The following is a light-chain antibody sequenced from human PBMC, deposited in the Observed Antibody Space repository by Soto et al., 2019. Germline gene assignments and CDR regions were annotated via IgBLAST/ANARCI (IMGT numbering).Light chain of an antibody. CDR2: GAS. CDR3: QQYGSSPPT. Sequence: IVLTQSPGTLSLSPGERATLSCRASHSVSSSYLAWYQQKPGQAPRLLIYGASSRATGIPDRFSGSGSGTDFTLTISRLEPEDFAVYYCQQYGSSPPTFGQGTKLEIK. V-gene: IGKV3-20*01. J-gene: IGKJ1*01. CDR1: HSVSSSY.